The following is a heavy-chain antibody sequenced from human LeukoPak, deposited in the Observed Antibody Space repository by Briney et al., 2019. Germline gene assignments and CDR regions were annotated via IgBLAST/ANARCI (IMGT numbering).Heavy chain of an antibody. D-gene: IGHD2-15*01. CDR3: ARDSVPLEATRRSWFDP. Sequence: GESLKISCAASGFTFSSYTMNWVRQAPGKGLEWGSSVHTTRNYIYHTDSVKGRFTISRDSAKNSLYLPLNSYSCEDTAVYVCARDSVPLEATRRSWFDPWGQGTLVTVSS. V-gene: IGHV3-21*01. CDR2: VHTTRNYI. J-gene: IGHJ5*02. CDR1: GFTFSSYT.